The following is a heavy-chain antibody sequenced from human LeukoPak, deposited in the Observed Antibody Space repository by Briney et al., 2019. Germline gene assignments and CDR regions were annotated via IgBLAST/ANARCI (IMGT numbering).Heavy chain of an antibody. CDR3: ARASRKIWFGELLTPIDY. CDR2: ISSSSSTI. V-gene: IGHV3-48*01. J-gene: IGHJ4*02. CDR1: GFTFSSYS. D-gene: IGHD3-10*01. Sequence: PGGSLRLSCAASGFTFSSYSMNWVRQAPGKGLEWVSYISSSSSTIYYADSVKGRFTISRDNAKNSLYLQMNSLRAEDTAVYYCARASRKIWFGELLTPIDYWGQGTLVTVSS.